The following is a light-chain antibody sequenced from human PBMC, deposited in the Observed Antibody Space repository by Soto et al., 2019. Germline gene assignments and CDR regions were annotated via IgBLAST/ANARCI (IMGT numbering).Light chain of an antibody. Sequence: EVVLTQSPGTLSLSPGDRATLSCRASQSITNYLAWYQQKPGQAPRLLIYDASSRATGIPDRFSGSGSGTDFTLTISSLAPEDVAVYYCQQYNYSPGTFGQGTKVEIK. CDR3: QQYNYSPGT. J-gene: IGKJ1*01. CDR2: DAS. CDR1: QSITNY. V-gene: IGKV3-20*01.